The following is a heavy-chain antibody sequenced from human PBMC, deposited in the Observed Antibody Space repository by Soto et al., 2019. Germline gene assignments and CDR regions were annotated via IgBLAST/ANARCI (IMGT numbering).Heavy chain of an antibody. D-gene: IGHD1-26*01. V-gene: IGHV1-3*01. CDR2: INAGNVNT. J-gene: IGHJ4*02. CDR1: GYALTNFA. CDR3: ASGGGSFPYFDY. Sequence: QVQVVQSGAEVKKPGASVKVSCKASGYALTNFAMHWVRQAPGQRLEWMGWINAGNVNTKYSQKFQGRVTITRDTAASTVYMELSSLRSEDTAVYYCASGGGSFPYFDYWGQGTLVTVSS.